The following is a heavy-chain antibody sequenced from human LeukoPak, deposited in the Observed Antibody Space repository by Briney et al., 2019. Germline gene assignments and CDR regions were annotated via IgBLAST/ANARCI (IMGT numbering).Heavy chain of an antibody. CDR1: GFTFSNHD. V-gene: IGHV3-23*01. D-gene: IGHD5-18*01. CDR3: AKGGYSNGRYYYYYMDV. Sequence: PGGSLRLSCEVSGFTFSNHDMAWVRQAPGKGLEWVSSFSFNGESTYYADSAKGRFTISRDNSKNTLYLQMNSLRAEDTAVYYCAKGGYSNGRYYYYYMDVWGEGTTVTVSS. CDR2: FSFNGEST. J-gene: IGHJ6*03.